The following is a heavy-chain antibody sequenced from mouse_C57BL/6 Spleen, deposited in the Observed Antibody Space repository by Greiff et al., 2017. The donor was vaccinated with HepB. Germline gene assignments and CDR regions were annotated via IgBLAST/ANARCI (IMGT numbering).Heavy chain of an antibody. CDR1: GYTFTSYW. CDR2: IYPGNSDT. J-gene: IGHJ2*01. Sequence: DVKLQESGTVLARPGASVKMSCKTSGYTFTSYWMHWVKQRPGQGLEWIGAIYPGNSDTSYNQKFKGKAKLTAVTSASTAYMELSSLTNEDSAVYYCTRTYYYGSSFYYFDYWGQGTTLTVSS. D-gene: IGHD1-1*01. CDR3: TRTYYYGSSFYYFDY. V-gene: IGHV1-5*01.